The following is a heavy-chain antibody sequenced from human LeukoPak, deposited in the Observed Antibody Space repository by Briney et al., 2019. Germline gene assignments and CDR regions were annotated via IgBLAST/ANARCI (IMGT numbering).Heavy chain of an antibody. CDR3: ASYYYGSGIV. J-gene: IGHJ4*02. Sequence: PSGTLSLTCTVSGGSVSSGSYYWSWIRQPPGKGLEWIGYIYYSGSTNYNPSLKSRVTISVDTSKNQFSLKLSSVTAADTAVYYCASYYYGSGIVWGQGTLVTVSS. D-gene: IGHD3-10*01. V-gene: IGHV4-61*01. CDR1: GGSVSSGSYY. CDR2: IYYSGST.